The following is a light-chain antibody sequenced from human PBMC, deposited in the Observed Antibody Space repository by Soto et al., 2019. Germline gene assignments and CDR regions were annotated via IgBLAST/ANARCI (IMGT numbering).Light chain of an antibody. J-gene: IGKJ5*01. CDR2: GAS. CDR1: QSVSSSY. V-gene: IGKV3-20*01. CDR3: QPYGSSPPIT. Sequence: EIVLTQSPGSLSLSPGERATLSCRASQSVSSSYLAWYQQKPGQAPRLLIYGASSRATGIPDRFSGSGSGKDFNLTISRLEPEDFAVYYCQPYGSSPPITFGQGTRLEIK.